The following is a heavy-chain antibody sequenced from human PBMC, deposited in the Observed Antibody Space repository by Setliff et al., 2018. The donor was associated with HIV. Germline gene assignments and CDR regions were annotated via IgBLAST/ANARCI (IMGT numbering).Heavy chain of an antibody. J-gene: IGHJ6*02. CDR3: ARSGWPYYYYYYGMDV. V-gene: IGHV1-8*02. CDR1: GYTFTSND. D-gene: IGHD6-19*01. CDR2: MNPDSGNT. Sequence: ASVKVSCKASGYTFTSNDVYWARQATGQGLEWMGWMNPDSGNTGYAQKFQGRVTLTRNTSLTTAYMELSSLRSDDTAVYYCARSGWPYYYYYYGMDVWGQGTTVTVSS.